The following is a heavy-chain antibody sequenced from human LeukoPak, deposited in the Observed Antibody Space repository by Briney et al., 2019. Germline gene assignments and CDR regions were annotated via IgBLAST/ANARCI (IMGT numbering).Heavy chain of an antibody. CDR3: ARATLDAAIVYWYFDL. CDR1: EYTFTDHY. D-gene: IGHD5-18*01. V-gene: IGHV1-46*01. CDR2: IHPSGGSS. J-gene: IGHJ2*01. Sequence: GASVTLSFTASEYTFTDHYMHWVRQAPGQGPEWMGVIHPSGGSSNSAQKFQGRVTMTTDTSTSTVYVELRSLNSDETAVYFCARATLDAAIVYWYFDLWGRGTLVTVSS.